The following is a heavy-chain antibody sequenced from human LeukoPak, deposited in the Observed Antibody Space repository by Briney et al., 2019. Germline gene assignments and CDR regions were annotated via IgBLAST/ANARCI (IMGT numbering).Heavy chain of an antibody. CDR2: INPSGGST. CDR3: AREGIAAAARSYFDY. Sequence: ASVKVSCKASGYTFTSYYMHWVRQAPGQGLEWMGIINPSGGSTSYAQKFQGRVTMTRDTSTSTVYMELSSLRSEDTAVYYCAREGIAAAARSYFDYWGQGTLVTVSS. V-gene: IGHV1-46*01. CDR1: GYTFTSYY. J-gene: IGHJ4*02. D-gene: IGHD6-13*01.